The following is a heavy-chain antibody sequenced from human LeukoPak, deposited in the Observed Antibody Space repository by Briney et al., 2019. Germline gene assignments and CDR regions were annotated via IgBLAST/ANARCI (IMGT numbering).Heavy chain of an antibody. CDR1: GGSVSSGSYY. CDR2: IYYSGST. D-gene: IGHD3-16*01. CDR3: ARDTTWGVDY. Sequence: PSETLSLTCTVSGGSVSSGSYYWSWIRQPPGKGLEWIGYIYYSGSTNYNPSLKSRVTISVDTSKNQFSLKLSSVTAADTAVYYCARDTTWGVDYWGQGTLVTVSS. V-gene: IGHV4-61*01. J-gene: IGHJ4*02.